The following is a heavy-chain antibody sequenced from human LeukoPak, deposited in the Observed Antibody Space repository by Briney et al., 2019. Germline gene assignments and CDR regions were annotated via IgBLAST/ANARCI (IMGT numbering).Heavy chain of an antibody. D-gene: IGHD3-16*02. CDR1: GGSISSSSYY. CDR3: ARSPIVQGDLRFDY. Sequence: SETLSLTCTVSGGSISSSSYYWGWIRQPPGKGLEWIGSIYYSGSTYYNPSLKSRVTISVDTSKNQFSLKLSSVTAADTAVYYCARSPIVQGDLRFDYWGQGTLVTVSS. V-gene: IGHV4-39*07. CDR2: IYYSGST. J-gene: IGHJ4*02.